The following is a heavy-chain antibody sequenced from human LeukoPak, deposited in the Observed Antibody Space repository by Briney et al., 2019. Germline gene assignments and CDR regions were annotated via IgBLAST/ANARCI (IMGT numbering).Heavy chain of an antibody. J-gene: IGHJ4*02. CDR1: GFTFSDAW. CDR3: AKTTTGYSSGRFPGWPVDY. V-gene: IGHV3-15*01. CDR2: IKSKIDGGTI. D-gene: IGHD6-19*01. Sequence: GGSLRLSCVASGFTFSDAWMSWVRQALGKGLEWVGRIKSKIDGGTIDYGAPVKGRFTISRDDSRNTVYLQMNSLRAEDTAVYYCAKTTTGYSSGRFPGWPVDYWGQGTLVTVSS.